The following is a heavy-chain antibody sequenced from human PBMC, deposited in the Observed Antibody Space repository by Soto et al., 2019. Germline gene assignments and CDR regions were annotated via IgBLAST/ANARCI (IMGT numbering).Heavy chain of an antibody. CDR3: ARESGYCSGGSCFYYFDY. CDR2: IYSGGST. J-gene: IGHJ4*02. V-gene: IGHV3-66*01. Sequence: EVQLVESGGGFVQPGGSLRLSCAASGFTVSSNYMSWVRQAPGKGLEWDSVIYSGGSTYYADSVKGRFSISRDNSKNTLYLQMNSLRAEDTAVYYCARESGYCSGGSCFYYFDYWGQGTLVTVSS. D-gene: IGHD2-15*01. CDR1: GFTVSSNY.